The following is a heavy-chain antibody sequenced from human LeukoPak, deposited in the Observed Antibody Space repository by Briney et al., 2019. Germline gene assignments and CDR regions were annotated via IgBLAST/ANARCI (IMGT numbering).Heavy chain of an antibody. V-gene: IGHV5-51*01. CDR3: ARRYCSSITCYFFDY. CDR1: GYSFTSHW. J-gene: IGHJ4*02. CDR2: INPADSDT. Sequence: GESLKISCKGSGYSFTSHWIGWVRQMPGKGLEWMGIINPADSDTRYSPSFQGRVAISVDKSIRTAYLQLSSLVASDTAMYYCARRYCSSITCYFFDYWGQGALVTVSS. D-gene: IGHD2-2*01.